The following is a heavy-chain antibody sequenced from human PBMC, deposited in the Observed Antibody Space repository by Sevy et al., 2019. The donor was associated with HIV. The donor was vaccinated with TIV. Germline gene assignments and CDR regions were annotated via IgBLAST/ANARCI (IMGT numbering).Heavy chain of an antibody. CDR1: GYTFTSYD. CDR3: ARVPGYCSGGSCYSNYYYGMDV. CDR2: MNPNSGNT. D-gene: IGHD2-15*01. Sequence: ASVNVSCKASGYTFTSYDINWVRQATGQGLEWMGWMNPNSGNTGYAQKFQGRVTMTRNTSISTAYMELSSLRSEDTAVYYCARVPGYCSGGSCYSNYYYGMDVWGQGTTVTVSS. V-gene: IGHV1-8*01. J-gene: IGHJ6*02.